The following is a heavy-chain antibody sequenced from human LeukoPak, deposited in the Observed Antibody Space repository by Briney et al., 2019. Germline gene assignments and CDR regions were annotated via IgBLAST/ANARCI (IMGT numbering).Heavy chain of an antibody. J-gene: IGHJ4*02. CDR1: GGSISSYY. CDR2: IYYSGST. CDR3: ARAYSSGWDYFDY. D-gene: IGHD6-19*01. Sequence: PSETLSLTCTVSGGSISSYYWSWVRQPPGKGLEWVGNIYYSGSTNYNPSLKSLVTISVDTSKNQFSLKLSSVTAADTAVYYCARAYSSGWDYFDYWGQGTLVTVSS. V-gene: IGHV4-59*01.